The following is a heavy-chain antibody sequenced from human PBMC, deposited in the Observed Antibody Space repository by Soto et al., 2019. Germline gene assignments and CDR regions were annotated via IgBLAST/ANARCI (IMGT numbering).Heavy chain of an antibody. V-gene: IGHV3-23*01. CDR2: ISGSGGST. J-gene: IGHJ4*02. CDR3: AEGLVVVVAATTPFDY. Sequence: PGGSLRLSCAASGFTFSSYAMSWVRQAPGKGLEWVSAISGSGGSTYYADSVKGRFTISRDNSKNTLYLQMNSLGAEDTAVYYCAEGLVVVVAATTPFDYWGQGTLVTVSS. D-gene: IGHD2-15*01. CDR1: GFTFSSYA.